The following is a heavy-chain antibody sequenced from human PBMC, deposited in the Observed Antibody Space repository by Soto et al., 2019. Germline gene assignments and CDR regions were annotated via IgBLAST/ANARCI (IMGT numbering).Heavy chain of an antibody. CDR1: GGSISSYY. CDR2: IYYSGST. CDR3: ARGEAPHDY. Sequence: QVQLQESGPGLVKPSETLSLTCTVSGGSISSYYWSWIRQPPGKGLEWIGYIYYSGSTNYNPSLKSRDTISVDTSKNQFSLKLSSVTAADTAVYYCARGEAPHDYWGQGTLVTVSS. V-gene: IGHV4-59*01. J-gene: IGHJ4*02.